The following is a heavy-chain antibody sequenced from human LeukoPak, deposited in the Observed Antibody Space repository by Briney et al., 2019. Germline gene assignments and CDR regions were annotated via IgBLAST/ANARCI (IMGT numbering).Heavy chain of an antibody. J-gene: IGHJ4*02. CDR3: ARVWGQLVDF. CDR1: AFSFSSYT. CDR2: ITSSSSYT. Sequence: GGSLRLSCAASAFSFSSYTMNWVRQAPGKGLEWVSSITSSSSYTYYADSVKGRFTISRDNAKNSLYLQMNSLRAEDTAVYYCARVWGQLVDFWGQRTLLTVSS. D-gene: IGHD6-13*01. V-gene: IGHV3-21*01.